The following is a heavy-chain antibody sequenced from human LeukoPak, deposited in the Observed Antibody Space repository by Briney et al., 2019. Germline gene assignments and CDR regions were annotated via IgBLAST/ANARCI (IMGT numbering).Heavy chain of an antibody. V-gene: IGHV3-23*01. CDR2: ISGGGGTI. CDR1: GFTFSSYA. J-gene: IGHJ4*02. CDR3: AKWNEVVAAIDYGDHY. D-gene: IGHD2-15*01. Sequence: PGGSLRLSCAASGFTFSSYAMSWVRQAPGKGLEWVSAISGGGGTIFYADSVKGRFTISRDNSKNTLYLQMNSLRAEDTAVYYCAKWNEVVAAIDYGDHYWGQGTLVTVSS.